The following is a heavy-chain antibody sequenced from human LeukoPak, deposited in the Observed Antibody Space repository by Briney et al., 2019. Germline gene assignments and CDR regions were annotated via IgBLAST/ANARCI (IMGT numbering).Heavy chain of an antibody. CDR2: INPNSGGT. CDR1: GYTFTAYY. V-gene: IGHV1-2*02. CDR3: ARVDCSSTSCYQSHYYYYYAMDV. J-gene: IGHJ6*02. D-gene: IGHD2-2*01. Sequence: ASVKVSCKASGYTFTAYYIHWVRQAPGQGLEWMGWINPNSGGTDYAQKFQGRVTMTRDTSISTAYMELSRLRSDDTAVYYCARVDCSSTSCYQSHYYYYYAMDVWGQGTTVTVSS.